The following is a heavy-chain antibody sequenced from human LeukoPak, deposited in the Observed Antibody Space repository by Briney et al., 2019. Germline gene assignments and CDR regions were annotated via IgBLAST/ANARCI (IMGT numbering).Heavy chain of an antibody. D-gene: IGHD3-3*01. CDR1: GFTFSSYW. CDR2: IKQDGSEK. V-gene: IGHV3-7*01. Sequence: GGSLRLSCAASGFTFSSYWMSWVRQAPGKGLQWVANIKQDGSEKYYVDSVNGRFTISRDNAKNSLYLQMNSLRAEDTAVYYCARENTIFGVVINYWGQGTLVTVSS. CDR3: ARENTIFGVVINY. J-gene: IGHJ4*02.